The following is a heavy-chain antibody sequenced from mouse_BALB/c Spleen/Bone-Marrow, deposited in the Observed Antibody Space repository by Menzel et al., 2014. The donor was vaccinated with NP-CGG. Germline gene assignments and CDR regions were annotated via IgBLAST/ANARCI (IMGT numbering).Heavy chain of an antibody. CDR3: ARSRLRGYYFDY. CDR1: GFTFSSFG. CDR2: ISSGSSTI. V-gene: IGHV5-17*02. D-gene: IGHD3-2*02. Sequence: EEQGAESGGGLVQPGGSRKLSCAASGFTFSSFGMHWVRQAPEKGLEWVAYISSGSSTIYYADTLKGRFTISRDNPKNTLFLQMTSLRSEDTAMYYCARSRLRGYYFDYWGQGTTLTVSS. J-gene: IGHJ2*01.